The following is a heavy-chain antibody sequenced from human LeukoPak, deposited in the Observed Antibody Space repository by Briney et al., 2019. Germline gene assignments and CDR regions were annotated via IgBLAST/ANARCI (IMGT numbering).Heavy chain of an antibody. CDR1: GGSISSYY. V-gene: IGHV4-59*01. CDR3: ARASSEWLLHYAYYYYYMDV. D-gene: IGHD3-3*01. J-gene: IGHJ6*03. Sequence: SETLSLTCTVSGGSISSYYWSWIRQPPGKGLEWIGYIYYSGSTNYNPSLKSRVTISVDTSKNQFSLKLSSVTAADTAVYYCARASSEWLLHYAYYYYYMDVWGKGTTVTVSS. CDR2: IYYSGST.